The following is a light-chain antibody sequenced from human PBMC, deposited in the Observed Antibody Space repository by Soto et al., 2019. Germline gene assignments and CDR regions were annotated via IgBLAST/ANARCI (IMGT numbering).Light chain of an antibody. CDR2: AAS. CDR1: QSISSW. Sequence: DIKMTQSPSTLSASVGDRVTITCRASQSISSWLAWYQQRPVKAPRLLIYAASNLHSGVPSRFSGSGSGSDFTLSIGSLQREDFATYYCQQSFSAPLTFGGGTKVDNK. J-gene: IGKJ4*01. V-gene: IGKV1-39*01. CDR3: QQSFSAPLT.